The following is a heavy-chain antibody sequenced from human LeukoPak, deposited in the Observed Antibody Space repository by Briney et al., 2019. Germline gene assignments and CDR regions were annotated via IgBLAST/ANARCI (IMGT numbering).Heavy chain of an antibody. CDR2: IYYSGST. D-gene: IGHD2-2*01. CDR1: GGSISSYY. J-gene: IGHJ2*01. Sequence: SETLSLTCTVSGGSISSYYWSWIRQPPGKGLEWIGYIYYSGSTNYNTSLKSRVTISLDTSKNQFSLKLSSVTAADTAVYYCARDVVVVPAASLRSAIWYFDLWGRGTLVTVSS. V-gene: IGHV4-59*01. CDR3: ARDVVVVPAASLRSAIWYFDL.